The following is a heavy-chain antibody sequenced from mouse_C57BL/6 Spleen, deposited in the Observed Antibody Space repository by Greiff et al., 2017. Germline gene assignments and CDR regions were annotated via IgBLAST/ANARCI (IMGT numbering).Heavy chain of an antibody. D-gene: IGHD2-5*01. CDR3: ASYSNYADLFAY. J-gene: IGHJ3*01. CDR2: IDPANGTT. CDR1: GFTIKNTY. V-gene: IGHV14-3*01. Sequence: VQLLQSVAELVRPGASVKFSCTASGFTIKNTYMHWVQQRPEQGLEWIGRIDPANGTTKYASKFQGKATITADTSSNTAYLQLSSLTSEDTAIYYCASYSNYADLFAYWGQGTLVTVSA.